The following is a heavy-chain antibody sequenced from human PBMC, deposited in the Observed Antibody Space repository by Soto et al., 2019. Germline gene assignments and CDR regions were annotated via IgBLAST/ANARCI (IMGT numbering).Heavy chain of an antibody. CDR3: ARGRGAVQH. J-gene: IGHJ1*01. D-gene: IGHD3-10*01. CDR1: GGSFSGYY. CDR2: LNESGGT. V-gene: IGHV4-34*01. Sequence: QVHLEQWGAGLLKSSETLSLTCAVYGGSFSGYYCSWIHQPPGKGLEWIGELNESGGTNYNASLKSRASISLDTSNNQFSLKLSSVTAADTAVYYCARGRGAVQHWGQGTLVTVYS.